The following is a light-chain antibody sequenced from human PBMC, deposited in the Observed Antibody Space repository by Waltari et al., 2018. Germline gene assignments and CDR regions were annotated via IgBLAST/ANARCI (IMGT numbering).Light chain of an antibody. CDR1: TGAVPSTHH. V-gene: IGLV7-46*01. Sequence: QAEVTQEPSLPVSPGGTVTLTCGSSTGAVPSTHHPYWFLQKPGQVPRTLIYDTDNKHSWTPARFSGSLLGGKAALTLSGAQPEDEAVYYCLLSFYDIRAFGGGTKLTVL. J-gene: IGLJ3*02. CDR2: DTD. CDR3: LLSFYDIRA.